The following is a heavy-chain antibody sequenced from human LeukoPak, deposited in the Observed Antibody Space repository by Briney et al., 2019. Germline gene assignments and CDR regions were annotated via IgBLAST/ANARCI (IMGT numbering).Heavy chain of an antibody. D-gene: IGHD6-13*01. V-gene: IGHV3-73*01. J-gene: IGHJ3*02. CDR3: ARDFEAAAGSYDAFDI. Sequence: ASLKGRFTISRDDSKNTAYLQMNSLKTEDTAVYYCARDFEAAAGSYDAFDIWGQGTMVTVSS.